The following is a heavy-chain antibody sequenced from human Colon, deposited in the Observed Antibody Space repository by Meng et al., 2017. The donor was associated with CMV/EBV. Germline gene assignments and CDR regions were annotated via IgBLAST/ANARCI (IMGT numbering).Heavy chain of an antibody. V-gene: IGHV3-53*01. CDR1: GFTVSNNH. Sequence: GESLKISCAASGFTVSNNHVNWVRQAPGKGLEWVAIIWNDGHANYADSVKGRFTISRDNAENALYLQMNSLRPEDTAVYYCAREAYDSWRYFDHWGQGTLVTVSS. CDR2: IWNDGHA. J-gene: IGHJ4*02. D-gene: IGHD3-3*01. CDR3: AREAYDSWRYFDH.